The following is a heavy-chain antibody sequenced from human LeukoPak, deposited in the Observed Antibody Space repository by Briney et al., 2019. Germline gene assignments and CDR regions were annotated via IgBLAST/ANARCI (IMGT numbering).Heavy chain of an antibody. CDR2: ISYDGSNK. J-gene: IGHJ4*02. CDR3: AREITFGGVIVSYYFDY. D-gene: IGHD3-16*02. CDR1: GFTFSSYA. Sequence: GGSLRLSCAASGFTFSSYAMSWVRQAPGKGLEWVAVISYDGSNKYYADSVKGRFTISRDNSKNTLYLQMNSLRAEDTAVYYCAREITFGGVIVSYYFDYWGQGTLVTVSS. V-gene: IGHV3-30-3*01.